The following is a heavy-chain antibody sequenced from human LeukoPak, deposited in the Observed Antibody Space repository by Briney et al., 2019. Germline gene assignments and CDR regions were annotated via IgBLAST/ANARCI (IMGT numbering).Heavy chain of an antibody. CDR1: GFSFSTYA. D-gene: IGHD4-23*01. J-gene: IGHJ4*02. CDR3: AKDYGGDPFDF. V-gene: IGHV3-23*01. Sequence: GGSLRLSCTAFGFSFSTYAMTWARQAPGKGLEWVSTISPTGDDTFYADSAKGRFTLSRDNSKNTLFLQMSSLRAEDTAVYYCAKDYGGDPFDFWGQGTLVTVSS. CDR2: ISPTGDDT.